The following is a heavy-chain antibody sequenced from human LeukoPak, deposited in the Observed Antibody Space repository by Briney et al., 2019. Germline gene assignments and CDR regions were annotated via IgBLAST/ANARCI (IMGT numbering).Heavy chain of an antibody. J-gene: IGHJ4*02. D-gene: IGHD3-22*01. V-gene: IGHV3-30-3*01. CDR2: ISHDGTNK. CDR1: GFPFSGYA. Sequence: PGGSLRPSCAASGFPFSGYAIHWVRQAPGKGLEWVAVISHDGTNKYYADSVKGRFTISRDNSKNTLYLQMNSLRTEDTAVYYCARHRGPSLHSSGYFDYWGQGTLVTVSS. CDR3: ARHRGPSLHSSGYFDY.